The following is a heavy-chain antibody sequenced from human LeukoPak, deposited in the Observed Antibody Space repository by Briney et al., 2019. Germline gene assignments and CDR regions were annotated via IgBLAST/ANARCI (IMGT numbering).Heavy chain of an antibody. CDR1: GFTVSTNY. CDR2: IYSGDTT. V-gene: IGHV3-66*01. Sequence: GGSLRLSCAASGFTVSTNYMSWVRQAPGKGLEWVSVIYSGDTTFYADSVRGKFTISRDNSKNTLYLQMNSLRVEDTAVYYCASILRSSSGYYFDYWGQGTLVTVSS. J-gene: IGHJ4*02. CDR3: ASILRSSSGYYFDY. D-gene: IGHD3-10*01.